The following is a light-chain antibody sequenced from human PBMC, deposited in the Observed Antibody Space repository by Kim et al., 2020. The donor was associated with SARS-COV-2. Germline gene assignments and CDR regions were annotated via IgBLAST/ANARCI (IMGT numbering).Light chain of an antibody. CDR3: QVYKNWALT. CDR2: GAS. CDR1: QSVRSN. Sequence: EIVMTQSPATLSVSPGERATLSCRASQSVRSNLAWYQQKPGQAPRLLIYGASTRATGIPARFSGSGSGTEFTLTISSLQSVDFAVYYCQVYKNWALTLGGWTKVDIK. J-gene: IGKJ4*01. V-gene: IGKV3-15*01.